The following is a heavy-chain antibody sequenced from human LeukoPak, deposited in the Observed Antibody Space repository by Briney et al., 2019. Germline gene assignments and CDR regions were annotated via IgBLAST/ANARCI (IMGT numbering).Heavy chain of an antibody. V-gene: IGHV3-23*01. CDR1: GFTFSSYA. J-gene: IGHJ4*02. D-gene: IGHD3-22*01. CDR2: ISDSGGST. CDR3: AKANAYYYDSSGLGYDY. Sequence: PGGSLRLSCAASGFTFSSYAMSWVRQAPGKGLEWVSAISDSGGSTYYADSVEGRFTIPRDNSKNTLYLQMNGLRAEDTAVYYCAKANAYYYDSSGLGYDYWGQGTLVTVSS.